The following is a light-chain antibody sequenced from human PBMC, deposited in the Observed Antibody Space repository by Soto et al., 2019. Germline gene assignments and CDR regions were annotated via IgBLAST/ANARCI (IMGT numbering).Light chain of an antibody. Sequence: DIPMTQSPSSLSASVGDRVTITCRASQSISSYLNWYQQKPGKAPQFLIQTASNLQSGVPSRFSGSGSGTEFILSINSLQPEDIATYYCLQVSSFPRTFGQGTKVEIK. CDR1: QSISSY. CDR2: TAS. CDR3: LQVSSFPRT. J-gene: IGKJ1*01. V-gene: IGKV1-39*01.